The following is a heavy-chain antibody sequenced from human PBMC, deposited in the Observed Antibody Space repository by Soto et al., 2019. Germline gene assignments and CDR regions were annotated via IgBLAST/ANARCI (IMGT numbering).Heavy chain of an antibody. CDR1: GFTFSSYG. Sequence: QVQLVESGGGVVQPGRSLRLSCAASGFTFSSYGMHWVRQAPGKGLEWVAVIWYDGSNKYYADSVKGRFTISRVNSKNTLYLQMNSLRAEDTAVYYCAHGSNYYDNWGQGTMVTVSS. D-gene: IGHD3-10*01. CDR2: IWYDGSNK. CDR3: AHGSNYYDN. V-gene: IGHV3-33*01. J-gene: IGHJ3*02.